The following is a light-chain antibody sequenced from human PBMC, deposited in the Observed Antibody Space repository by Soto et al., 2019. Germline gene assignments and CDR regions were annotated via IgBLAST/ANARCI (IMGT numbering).Light chain of an antibody. CDR1: SSDVGGYNY. J-gene: IGLJ2*01. Sequence: QSALTQPPSASGSPGQSVTISCTGTSSDVGGYNYVSWYQHLPGKAPKLLMFDVTHRPSGVSDRFSGSKSGNTASLTISGVRPEDEADYYCCAYTDIALDVVFGGGTKLTV. V-gene: IGLV2-8*01. CDR3: CAYTDIALDVV. CDR2: DVT.